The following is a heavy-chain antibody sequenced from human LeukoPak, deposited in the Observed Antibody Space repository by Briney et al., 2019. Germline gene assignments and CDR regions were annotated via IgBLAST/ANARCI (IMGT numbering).Heavy chain of an antibody. V-gene: IGHV3-15*01. CDR1: GFIFSDAY. CDR3: LLYTRGWFETNF. Sequence: GGSLRLSCAASGFIFSDAYMSWVRQAPGKGLEWVGRIKSKTDAGTTDYAAPVKGRFTISRDDSKSTLYLQMNSLKTEDTALYYCLLYTRGWFETNFWGQGTLATVSS. D-gene: IGHD3-10*01. J-gene: IGHJ4*02. CDR2: IKSKTDAGTT.